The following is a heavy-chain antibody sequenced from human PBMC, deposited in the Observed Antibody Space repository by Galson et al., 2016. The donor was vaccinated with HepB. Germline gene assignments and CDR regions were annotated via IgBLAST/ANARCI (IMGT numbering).Heavy chain of an antibody. CDR3: ARAQDFWTGYYTGYYFDY. CDR2: IYYSGST. D-gene: IGHD3/OR15-3a*01. V-gene: IGHV4-59*01. J-gene: IGHJ4*02. CDR1: GGSISSYY. Sequence: ETLSLTCTVSGGSISSYYWSWIRQPPGKGLEWIGYIYYSGSTNYIPSLKSRVTISVDTSKNQFSLKLSSVTAADTAVYYCARAQDFWTGYYTGYYFDYWGQGTLVTVSS.